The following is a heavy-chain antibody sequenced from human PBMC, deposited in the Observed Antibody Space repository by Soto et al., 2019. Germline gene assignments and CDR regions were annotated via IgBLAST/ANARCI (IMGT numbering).Heavy chain of an antibody. CDR3: AKDEGVTMIVVVTTIDY. D-gene: IGHD3-22*01. V-gene: IGHV3-30*18. Sequence: GGSLRLSCAASGFTFSSYGMHWVRQAPGKGLEWVAVISYDGSNKYYADSVKGRFTISRDNSKNTLYLQMNSLRAEDTAVYYCAKDEGVTMIVVVTTIDYWGQGTLVTVSS. J-gene: IGHJ4*02. CDR1: GFTFSSYG. CDR2: ISYDGSNK.